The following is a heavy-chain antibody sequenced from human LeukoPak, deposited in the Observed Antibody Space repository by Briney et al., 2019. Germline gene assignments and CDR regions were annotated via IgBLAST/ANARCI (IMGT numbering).Heavy chain of an antibody. V-gene: IGHV4-39*01. Sequence: PSETLSLTCTVSGVSTTNGIYYWAWIRQPPGKGLEWIGSVHNVGSTYYNLSLRSRVTMSIDTSKNQFSLRLNSVTAADTADYYCARHAEYNSGWHFYLDHWGQGILVTVSS. J-gene: IGHJ4*02. CDR3: ARHAEYNSGWHFYLDH. CDR1: GVSTTNGIYY. D-gene: IGHD6-19*01. CDR2: VHNVGST.